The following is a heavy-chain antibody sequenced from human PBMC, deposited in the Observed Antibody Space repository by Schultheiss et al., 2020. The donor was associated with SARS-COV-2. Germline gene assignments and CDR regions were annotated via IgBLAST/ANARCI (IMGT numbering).Heavy chain of an antibody. CDR1: GFTFSSYE. V-gene: IGHV3-21*05. J-gene: IGHJ6*02. D-gene: IGHD3-3*01. Sequence: GESLKISCAASGFTFSSYEMNWVRQAPGKGLEWVSYISSSSSYTNYADSVKGRFTISRDNAKNSLYLQMNSLRAEDTAVYYCAREGTIFGVATGPLGYYGMDVWGQGTTVTVSS. CDR2: ISSSSSYT. CDR3: AREGTIFGVATGPLGYYGMDV.